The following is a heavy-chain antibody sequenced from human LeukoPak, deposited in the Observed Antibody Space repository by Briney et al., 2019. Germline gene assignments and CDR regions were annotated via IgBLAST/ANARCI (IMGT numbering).Heavy chain of an antibody. J-gene: IGHJ4*02. CDR1: GFIFSDFH. D-gene: IGHD1-26*01. CDR3: ARGGSYSHFDY. CDR2: ISRSATTI. Sequence: GGSLRLSCAASGFIFSDFHMSWIRQAPGKGLEWVSYISRSATTIYYADSVKGRFSISRDNAKNSLYLQMNSLSAEDTAVYYCARGGSYSHFDYWGQGTRVTVSS. V-gene: IGHV3-11*01.